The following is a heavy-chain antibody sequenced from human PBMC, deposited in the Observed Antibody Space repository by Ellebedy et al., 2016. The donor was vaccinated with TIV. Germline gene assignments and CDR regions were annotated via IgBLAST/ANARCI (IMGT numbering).Heavy chain of an antibody. CDR3: TRDFRNAGVDP. CDR1: GFSFSGYW. CDR2: INGDGSRT. J-gene: IGHJ5*02. V-gene: IGHV3-74*01. Sequence: GESLKISCEASGFSFSGYWMYWVRQGPGKGLLSVSCINGDGSRTTYADSVKGRFTISRDNAKNTLYQEMNSLRVEDTALYYCTRDFRNAGVDPWGQGTLVTVSS. D-gene: IGHD1-26*01.